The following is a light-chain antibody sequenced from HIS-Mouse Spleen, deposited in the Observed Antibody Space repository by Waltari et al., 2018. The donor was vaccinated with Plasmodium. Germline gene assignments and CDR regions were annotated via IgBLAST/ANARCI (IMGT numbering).Light chain of an antibody. J-gene: IGKJ1*01. CDR1: PRVSTK. Sequence: EIVMTQSPAPLSVPPGERAPLPCRASPRVSTKLAWYQQKPGQAPRLFIYGASTRATGIPARFSGSGSGTEFTLTISSMQSEDFAVYYCQQYNNWPRGTFGQGTKVEIK. V-gene: IGKV3-15*01. CDR3: QQYNNWPRGT. CDR2: GAS.